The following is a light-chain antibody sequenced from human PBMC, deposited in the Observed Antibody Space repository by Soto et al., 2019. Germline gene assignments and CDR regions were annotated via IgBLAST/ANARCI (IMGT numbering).Light chain of an antibody. J-gene: IGKJ1*01. V-gene: IGKV3-20*01. CDR1: QSVNSDF. Sequence: DIVLTQSPGTLSLSPGERATLSCRASQSVNSDFLAWYQQKPRQAPSLLIYGASSRAPGVPDRFTGSGSGTDFSLTISRREPEDFAVYYCQQYGISPWTFGQGTKVEIK. CDR2: GAS. CDR3: QQYGISPWT.